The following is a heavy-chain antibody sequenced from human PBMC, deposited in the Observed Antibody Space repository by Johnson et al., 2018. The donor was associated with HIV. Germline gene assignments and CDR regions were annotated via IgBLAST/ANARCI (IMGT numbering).Heavy chain of an antibody. V-gene: IGHV3-11*01. Sequence: QVQLVESGGGLVKPGGSLRLSCAASGFSFSDYYMSWIRQAPGKGLEWVSYISSSGTTKYYADSVKGRFTISRDNAKNSLYLQMSSLRAEDTALVYCARGGLGYQNIHDAFDIWGQGTMVTVSS. D-gene: IGHD2-2*01. CDR2: ISSSGTTK. CDR3: ARGGLGYQNIHDAFDI. J-gene: IGHJ3*02. CDR1: GFSFSDYY.